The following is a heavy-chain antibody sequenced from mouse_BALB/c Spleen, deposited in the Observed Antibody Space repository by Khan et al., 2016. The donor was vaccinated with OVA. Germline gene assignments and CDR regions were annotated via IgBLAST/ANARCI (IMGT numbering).Heavy chain of an antibody. Sequence: EVQLVESGTVLARPGASVKMSCKASGYSFTSYLIYWVKQRPGQGLEWIGGIYPGNSDTSYNQKFKDKAKLTAGTSASTAYMELSSLTNEDSAVYYWTRGGYSSFAHWGQGTLVTVSA. CDR3: TRGGYSSFAH. CDR1: GYSFTSYL. CDR2: IYPGNSDT. V-gene: IGHV1-5*01. J-gene: IGHJ3*01. D-gene: IGHD1-3*01.